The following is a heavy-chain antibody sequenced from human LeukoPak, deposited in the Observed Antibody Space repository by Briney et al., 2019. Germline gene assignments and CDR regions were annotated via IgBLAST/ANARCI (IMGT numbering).Heavy chain of an antibody. V-gene: IGHV3-33*01. CDR1: GFISRSYG. CDR2: IWNDGSKQ. Sequence: GGSLRLSCAGSGFISRSYGMHWVRQAPGKGLVWVAVIWNDGSKQYYVDSVKGRFTISRDDSENMLYLQMNSLRVEDTAVYFCARSNYGDNFGHDAFDIWGPGAMVTVSS. J-gene: IGHJ3*02. D-gene: IGHD4-23*01. CDR3: ARSNYGDNFGHDAFDI.